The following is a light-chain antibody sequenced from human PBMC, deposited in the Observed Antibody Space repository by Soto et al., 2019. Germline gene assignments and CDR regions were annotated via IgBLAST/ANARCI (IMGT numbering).Light chain of an antibody. CDR3: QQRSNWPSIT. J-gene: IGKJ5*01. CDR2: DAS. V-gene: IGKV3-11*01. CDR1: QGIGST. Sequence: EIVMTQSPATLSVSTGERATLSCRASQGIGSTLAWYQQKPGQAPRLLIYDASNRATGIPARFSGSGSGTDFTLTISSLEPEDFAVYYCQQRSNWPSITFGQGTRLEIK.